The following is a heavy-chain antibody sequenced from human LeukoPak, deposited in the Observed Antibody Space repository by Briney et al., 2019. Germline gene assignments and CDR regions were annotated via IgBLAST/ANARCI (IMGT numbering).Heavy chain of an antibody. J-gene: IGHJ6*04. D-gene: IGHD6-13*01. Sequence: GRSLRLSCAASGFTFSSYAMHWVRQAPGKGLEWVAVISYDGSNKYYADSVKGRFTISRDNSKNTLYLQMNSLRAEDTAVYYCARGQAAAGYDYYYYYGMDVWGKGTTVTVSS. CDR3: ARGQAAAGYDYYYYYGMDV. CDR1: GFTFSSYA. V-gene: IGHV3-30*14. CDR2: ISYDGSNK.